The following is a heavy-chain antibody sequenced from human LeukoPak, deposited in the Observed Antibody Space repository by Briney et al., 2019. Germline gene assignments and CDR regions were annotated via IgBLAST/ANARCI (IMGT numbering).Heavy chain of an antibody. J-gene: IGHJ4*02. CDR2: ISGSGYSA. CDR3: AKDALRAVPYYFDY. D-gene: IGHD3-10*01. Sequence: GGTLRLSCAVSGFTFSSYGMSWVRQAPGKGLEWVAAISGSGYSAYYADSVKGRFTISRDNSKNTLFLEMNSLRPEDTAVYYCAKDALRAVPYYFDYWGQGTLVTASS. CDR1: GFTFSSYG. V-gene: IGHV3-23*01.